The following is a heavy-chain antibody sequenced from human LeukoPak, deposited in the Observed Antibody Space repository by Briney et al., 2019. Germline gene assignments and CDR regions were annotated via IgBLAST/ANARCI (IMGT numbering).Heavy chain of an antibody. CDR2: IIPIFGTA. D-gene: IGHD6-6*01. CDR3: ASSGSSSSEYYYYYMDV. V-gene: IGHV1-69*13. J-gene: IGHJ6*03. Sequence: ASVKVPCKASGGTFSSYAISWVRQAPGQGLEWMGGIIPIFGTANYAQKFQGRVTITADESTSTAYMELSSLRSEDTAVYYCASSGSSSSEYYYYYMDVWGKGTTVTVSS. CDR1: GGTFSSYA.